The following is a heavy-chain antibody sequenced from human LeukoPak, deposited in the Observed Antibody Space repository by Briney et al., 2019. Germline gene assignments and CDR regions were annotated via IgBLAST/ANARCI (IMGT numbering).Heavy chain of an antibody. CDR2: IYHSGST. Sequence: SETLSLTCTVSGYSISSGYYWGWIRQPPGKGLEWIGSIYHSGSTYYNPSLKSRVTISVDTSKNQFSLKLSSVTAADTAVYYCARQRHLWFGELLPRYYFDYWGQGTLVTVSS. D-gene: IGHD3-10*01. V-gene: IGHV4-38-2*02. CDR1: GYSISSGYY. CDR3: ARQRHLWFGELLPRYYFDY. J-gene: IGHJ4*02.